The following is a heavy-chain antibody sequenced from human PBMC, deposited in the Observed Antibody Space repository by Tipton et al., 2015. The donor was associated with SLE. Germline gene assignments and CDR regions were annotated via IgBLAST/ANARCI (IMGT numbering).Heavy chain of an antibody. V-gene: IGHV4-59*01. CDR2: IYYSGST. CDR1: GGSISSYY. D-gene: IGHD1-1*01. CDR3: ARDLESGSRWYFDS. J-gene: IGHJ4*02. Sequence: TLSLTCTVSGGSISSYYWSWIRQPPGKGLEWIGYIYYSGSTNYNPSLKSRVTISVDTSKNQFSLKLSSVTAADTAVYYCARDLESGSRWYFDSWGQGTLVTVSS.